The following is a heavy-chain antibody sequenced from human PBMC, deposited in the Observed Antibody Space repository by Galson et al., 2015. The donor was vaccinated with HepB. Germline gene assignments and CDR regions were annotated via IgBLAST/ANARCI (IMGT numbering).Heavy chain of an antibody. D-gene: IGHD6-13*01. CDR2: ITPIFGTA. J-gene: IGHJ5*02. Sequence: SVKVSCKASGGTFSSYAISWVRQAPGQGLEWMGGITPIFGTANYAQKFQGRVTITADESTSTAYMELSSLRSEDTAVYYCASNRIAAAGTNWFDPWGQGTLVTVSS. CDR1: GGTFSSYA. CDR3: ASNRIAAAGTNWFDP. V-gene: IGHV1-69*13.